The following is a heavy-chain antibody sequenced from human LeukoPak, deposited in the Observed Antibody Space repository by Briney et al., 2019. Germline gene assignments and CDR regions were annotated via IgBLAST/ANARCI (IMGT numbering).Heavy chain of an antibody. Sequence: PGGSLRLSCAASGFTFSSYEMNWVRQAPGKGLEWVAFIRYDGSNKYYADSVKGRFTISRDNSKNTLYLQMNSLRAEDTAVYYCQIMTGRVPPHIDYWGQGTLVTVSS. J-gene: IGHJ4*02. CDR1: GFTFSSYE. V-gene: IGHV3-30*02. D-gene: IGHD3-9*01. CDR3: QIMTGRVPPHIDY. CDR2: IRYDGSNK.